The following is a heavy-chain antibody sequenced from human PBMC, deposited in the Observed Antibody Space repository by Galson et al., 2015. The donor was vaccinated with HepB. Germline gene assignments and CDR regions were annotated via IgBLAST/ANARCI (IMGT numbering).Heavy chain of an antibody. CDR1: GFTFISYD. Sequence: SVKVSCKASGFTFISYDINWVRQASGQGLEWMGWVNPDSGNTGYAQKFQARVTMTTNTSMNAAYMELSGLRSEDTAVYFCARGGYGDYEFDYWGQGTLVTVSS. D-gene: IGHD4-17*01. CDR3: ARGGYGDYEFDY. CDR2: VNPDSGNT. V-gene: IGHV1-8*01. J-gene: IGHJ4*02.